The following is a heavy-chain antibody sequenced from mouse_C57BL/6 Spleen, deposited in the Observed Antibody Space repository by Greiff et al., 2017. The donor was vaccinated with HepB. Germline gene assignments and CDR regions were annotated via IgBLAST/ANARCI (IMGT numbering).Heavy chain of an antibody. CDR2: IWRGGST. D-gene: IGHD1-1*01. J-gene: IGHJ1*03. CDR1: GFSLTSYG. CDR3: AKVYYGSSYGYVDV. Sequence: QVQLQQSGPGLVQPSQSLSITCTVSGFSLTSYGVHWVRQSPGKGLEWLGVIWRGGSTDYNAAFMSRLSITKDNSKSQVFFKMNSLQADDTAIYYCAKVYYGSSYGYVDVWGTGTTVTVSS. V-gene: IGHV2-5*01.